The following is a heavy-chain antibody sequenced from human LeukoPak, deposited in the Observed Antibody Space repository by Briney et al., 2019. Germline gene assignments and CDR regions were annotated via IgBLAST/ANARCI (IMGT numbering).Heavy chain of an antibody. J-gene: IGHJ6*03. V-gene: IGHV3-49*04. D-gene: IGHD3-10*01. Sequence: GGSLRLSCTASGFIFGDYAMSWVRQAPGKGLEWVGFIRSKAYGGTTEYAASVKGRFTISRDDSKSIAYLQMNSLKTEDTAVYYCTRAVVWGVMSYYYMDVWGKGTTITVSS. CDR2: IRSKAYGGTT. CDR1: GFIFGDYA. CDR3: TRAVVWGVMSYYYMDV.